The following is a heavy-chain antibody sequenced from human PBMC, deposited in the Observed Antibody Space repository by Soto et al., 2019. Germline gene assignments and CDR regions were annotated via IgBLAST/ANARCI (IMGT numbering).Heavy chain of an antibody. V-gene: IGHV4-4*07. J-gene: IGHJ4*02. D-gene: IGHD2-8*01. CDR3: KRGKFENNETFY. CDR1: VFSIINDR. Sequence: SSTXSLAWSCSVFSIINDRCSLVRQPAGKGLELIGRIFASGRTNYNPSLQSRVTMSVDTSKNQFSLTMTSLAAADTAVYYCKRGKFENNETFYWGQGIPVTVYS. CDR2: IFASGRT.